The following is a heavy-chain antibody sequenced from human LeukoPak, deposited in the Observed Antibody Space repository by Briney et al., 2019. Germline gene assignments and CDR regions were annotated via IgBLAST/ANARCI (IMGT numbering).Heavy chain of an antibody. J-gene: IGHJ4*02. V-gene: IGHV1-24*01. CDR1: GYTLTELS. D-gene: IGHD2-2*01. CDR3: ATEGVEGIVVVPALGY. Sequence: ASVKVSCKVSGYTLTELSMHWVRQAPGKGLEWMGGFDPEDGETIYAQKFQGRGTMTEDTSTDTAYMELSSLRSEDTAVYYCATEGVEGIVVVPALGYWGQGTLVTVSS. CDR2: FDPEDGET.